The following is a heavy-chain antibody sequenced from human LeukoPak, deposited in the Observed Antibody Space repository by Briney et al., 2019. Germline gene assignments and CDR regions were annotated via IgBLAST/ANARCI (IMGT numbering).Heavy chain of an antibody. CDR2: IIPILGIA. CDR3: ARLYSVVVVAASQEGMDV. J-gene: IGHJ6*02. V-gene: IGHV1-69*04. D-gene: IGHD2-15*01. Sequence: SVKVSCKASGGTFSSYAISWVRQAPGQGLEWMGRIIPILGIANYAQKFQGRVTITADKSTSTAYMELSSPRSEDTAVYYCARLYSVVVVAASQEGMDVWGQGTTVTVSS. CDR1: GGTFSSYA.